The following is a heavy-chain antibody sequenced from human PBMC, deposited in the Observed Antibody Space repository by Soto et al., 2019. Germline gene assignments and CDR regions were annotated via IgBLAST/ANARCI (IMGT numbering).Heavy chain of an antibody. V-gene: IGHV3-23*01. CDR2: ISGSGGST. D-gene: IGHD2-2*01. J-gene: IGHJ4*02. CDR3: AKTGFGRYCSSTSCVHFDY. CDR1: VFTFTTYA. Sequence: EVQVLESGGALVQPGGSLRLSCVASVFTFTTYAMTWVRQAPGKGLEWVSIISGSGGSTHYADSVKGRFILSSANSKNTLDLQMNGLRAEATAVYYCAKTGFGRYCSSTSCVHFDYWGQGTLVTVSS.